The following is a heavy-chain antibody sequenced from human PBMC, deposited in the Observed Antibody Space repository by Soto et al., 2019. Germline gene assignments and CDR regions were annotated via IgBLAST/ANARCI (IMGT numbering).Heavy chain of an antibody. J-gene: IGHJ4*02. CDR2: VNPNSGGT. V-gene: IGHV1-2*04. CDR1: GYTFTGYY. D-gene: IGHD6-19*01. CDR3: VTSRVSIAVAGETEYYFDY. Sequence: ASVKVSCKASGYTFTGYYIHWVRQAPGQGLEWMGWVNPNSGGTNYAKKFQGWVTMTRDTSISTAYMELSRLRSDDTAVYDCVTSRVSIAVAGETEYYFDYWGQGTLVTSPQ.